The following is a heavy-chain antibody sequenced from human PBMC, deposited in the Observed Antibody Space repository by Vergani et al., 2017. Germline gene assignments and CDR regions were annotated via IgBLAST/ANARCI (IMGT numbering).Heavy chain of an antibody. CDR1: GFISSSYW. CDR2: VNQDGSEK. J-gene: IGHJ4*02. Sequence: EGQLVESGGDWVQRGGSLRLSCAASGFISSSYWMSWVRQAPGKGLEWVANVNQDGSEKYYVDSVRGRFTISRDNAKNSIYLQMNSLRAEDTAVYFCAKVRPFLGGSYFSSALDYWGQGTLVTVSS. V-gene: IGHV3-7*01. D-gene: IGHD1-26*01. CDR3: AKVRPFLGGSYFSSALDY.